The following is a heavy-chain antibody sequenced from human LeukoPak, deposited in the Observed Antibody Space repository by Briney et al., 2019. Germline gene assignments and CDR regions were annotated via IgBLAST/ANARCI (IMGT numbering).Heavy chain of an antibody. J-gene: IGHJ4*02. V-gene: IGHV3-9*01. D-gene: IGHD3-10*01. CDR1: GFTFDDYA. CDR3: AKDSRLWFGEFYYFDY. Sequence: GGSLRLSCAASGFTFDDYAMHWVRQAPGKGLEWVSGISWNSGSIGYADSVKGRFTISRDNAKNSLYLQMNSLRAGDTALYYCAKDSRLWFGEFYYFDYWGQGTLVTVSS. CDR2: ISWNSGSI.